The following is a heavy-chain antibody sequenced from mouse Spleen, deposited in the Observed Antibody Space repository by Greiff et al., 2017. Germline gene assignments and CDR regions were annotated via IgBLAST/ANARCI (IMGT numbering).Heavy chain of an antibody. D-gene: IGHD2-14*01. Sequence: VKLMESGPGLVQPSQSLSITCTVSGFSLTSYGVHWVRQPPGKGLEWLGVIWSGGSTDYNAAFISRLSISKDNSKSQVFFKMNSLQADDTAIYYCARNWGYYRYDDYAMDYWGQGTSVTVSS. CDR3: ARNWGYYRYDDYAMDY. V-gene: IGHV2-4*02. CDR2: IWSGGST. J-gene: IGHJ4*01. CDR1: GFSLTSYG.